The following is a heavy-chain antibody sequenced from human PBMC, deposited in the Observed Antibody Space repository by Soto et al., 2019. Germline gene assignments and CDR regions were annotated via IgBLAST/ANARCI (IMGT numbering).Heavy chain of an antibody. CDR1: GFTFSGYW. V-gene: IGHV3-74*01. CDR2: IKSDGSST. Sequence: GGSLRLSCAVSGFTFSGYWMHWVRQAPGKGLVWVSRIKSDGSSTSYADSVKGRFTISRDNAKNTLYLQMNSLRAEDTAVYYCAKLPIAAAGSVGNYYYYGMDVWGQGTTVTVSS. J-gene: IGHJ6*02. CDR3: AKLPIAAAGSVGNYYYYGMDV. D-gene: IGHD6-13*01.